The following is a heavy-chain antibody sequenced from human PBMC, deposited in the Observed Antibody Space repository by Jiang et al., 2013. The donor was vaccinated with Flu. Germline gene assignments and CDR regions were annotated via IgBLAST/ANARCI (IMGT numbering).Heavy chain of an antibody. CDR3: ARYFSNSGSYFPFDY. V-gene: IGHV5-51*01. Sequence: PGKGLEWMGIIYPGDSDTRYSPSFQGQVTISADKSISTAYLQWSSLKASDTAMYYCARYFSNSGSYFPFDYWGQGTLVTVSS. D-gene: IGHD1-26*01. CDR2: IYPGDSDT. J-gene: IGHJ4*02.